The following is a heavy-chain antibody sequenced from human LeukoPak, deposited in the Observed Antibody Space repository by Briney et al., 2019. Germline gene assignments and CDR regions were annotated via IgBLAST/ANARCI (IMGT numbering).Heavy chain of an antibody. CDR1: GFTFSSYA. J-gene: IGHJ4*02. Sequence: PGGSLRLSCAASGFTFSSYAMHWVRQAPGKGLEWVAVISYDGSNKYYADSVKGRFTISRDNSKNTLYLQMNSLRAEDTAVYYCARAWTVTTSFDYWGQGTLVTVSS. CDR2: ISYDGSNK. D-gene: IGHD4-17*01. V-gene: IGHV3-30*04. CDR3: ARAWTVTTSFDY.